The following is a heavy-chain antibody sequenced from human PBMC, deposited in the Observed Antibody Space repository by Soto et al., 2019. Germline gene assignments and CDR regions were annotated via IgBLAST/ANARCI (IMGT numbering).Heavy chain of an antibody. CDR2: IIPIFGTA. CDR1: GGTFSSYA. D-gene: IGHD6-13*01. CDR3: ARVIAAVGAFDI. V-gene: IGHV1-69*13. Sequence: ASVKVSCKASGGTFSSYAISWVRQAPGQGLEWMGGIIPIFGTANYAQKFQGRVTITADESTSTAYMELSSLRSEDTAVYYCARVIAAVGAFDIWGQGTMVTLSS. J-gene: IGHJ3*02.